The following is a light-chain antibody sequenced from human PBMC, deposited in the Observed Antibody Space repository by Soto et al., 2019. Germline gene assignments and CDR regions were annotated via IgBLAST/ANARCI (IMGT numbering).Light chain of an antibody. Sequence: EIVLTQSPGTLSLSPGEGATLSCRASQSVSSTFLAWYQQKPGQAPRLLIYGASSRATGIPDRFSGSGSGTDFTLTISRLEPEDFAVYYCQQYGSSPLTFGGGTKVESK. V-gene: IGKV3-20*01. CDR1: QSVSSTF. CDR3: QQYGSSPLT. J-gene: IGKJ4*01. CDR2: GAS.